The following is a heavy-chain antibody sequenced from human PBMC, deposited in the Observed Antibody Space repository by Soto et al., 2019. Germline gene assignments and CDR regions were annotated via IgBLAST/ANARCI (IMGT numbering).Heavy chain of an antibody. D-gene: IGHD5-18*01. Sequence: QVQLQESGPGLVKPSQTLALTCTVSGCSISSGGYYWSWIRQHPGKGLEWIGYISDSGSTYYNPALKSRVIMSVDTSENQFSLRLTSVTAADTAVYYCARDQGYTYGYSFDYWGQGTLVTVSS. V-gene: IGHV4-31*03. CDR2: ISDSGST. CDR1: GCSISSGGYY. J-gene: IGHJ4*02. CDR3: ARDQGYTYGYSFDY.